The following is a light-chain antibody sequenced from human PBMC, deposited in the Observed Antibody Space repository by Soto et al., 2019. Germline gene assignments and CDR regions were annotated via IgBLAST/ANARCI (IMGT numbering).Light chain of an antibody. J-gene: IGLJ2*01. CDR3: SSYVGSNSVV. V-gene: IGLV2-8*01. CDR2: QVS. CDR1: SSDVGGNTY. Sequence: QSGLIQPPSASGSPGQSVTISCTGTSSDVGGNTYVSWYQQHPGKATKLMIYQVSQRPSGVPDRFSGTKSGTTASLTVSGLQAEDEADYYCSSYVGSNSVVFGGGTKLTVL.